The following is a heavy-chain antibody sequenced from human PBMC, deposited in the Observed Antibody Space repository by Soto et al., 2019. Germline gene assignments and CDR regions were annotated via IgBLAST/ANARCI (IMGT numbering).Heavy chain of an antibody. D-gene: IGHD2-2*01. Sequence: QVQLVQSGAEVKKPGSSVKVSCKASGGTFSSYAISWVRQAPGQGREWMGGIIPIPGTANYAQKFQGRVTITADESTSTAYMELSSLRSEATAVYYCARSQGSSTSLEIYYYYYYGMDVWGQGTTVTVSS. CDR2: IIPIPGTA. CDR1: GGTFSSYA. V-gene: IGHV1-69*01. CDR3: ARSQGSSTSLEIYYYYYYGMDV. J-gene: IGHJ6*02.